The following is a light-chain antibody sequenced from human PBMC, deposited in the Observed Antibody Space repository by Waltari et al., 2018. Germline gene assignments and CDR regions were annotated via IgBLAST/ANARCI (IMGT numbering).Light chain of an antibody. CDR2: TAS. J-gene: IGKJ4*01. Sequence: DIQMTQSPSSLSASVGDRVTITCRASETIRIYLNWYQQKPGKAPKLLINTASRLQSGVPSRFSGSGSGTDFTLTISTLQHEDFATYYCQQSYSIPLPFGGGTNVEIK. V-gene: IGKV1-39*01. CDR3: QQSYSIPLP. CDR1: ETIRIY.